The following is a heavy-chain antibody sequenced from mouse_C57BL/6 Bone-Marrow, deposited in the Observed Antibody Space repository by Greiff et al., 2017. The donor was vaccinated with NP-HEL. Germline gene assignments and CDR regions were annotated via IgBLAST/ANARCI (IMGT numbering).Heavy chain of an antibody. CDR1: GYTFTDYY. CDR3: ARSFYYFDY. CDR2: INPNNGGT. V-gene: IGHV1-26*01. J-gene: IGHJ2*01. Sequence: EVQLQQSGPELVKPGASVKISCKASGYTFTDYYMNWVKQSHGKSLEWIGDINPNNGGTSYNQKFKGKATLTVDKSSSTAYMELRSLTSEDSAGYYCARSFYYFDYWGQGTTLTVSA.